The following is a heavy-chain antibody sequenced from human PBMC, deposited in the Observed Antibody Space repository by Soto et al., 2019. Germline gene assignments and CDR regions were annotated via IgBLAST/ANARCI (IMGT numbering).Heavy chain of an antibody. CDR2: IDPSDSYT. J-gene: IGHJ6*02. CDR3: ARHFSYCSGGSCYSGSYYYGMDV. V-gene: IGHV5-10-1*01. CDR1: GYSFTSYW. Sequence: PGESLKISCKGSGYSFTSYWISWVRQMPGKGLEWIGRIDPSDSYTNYSPSFQGHVTISADTSISTAYLQRSSLKASDTAMYYCARHFSYCSGGSCYSGSYYYGMDVWGRGTTVTVSS. D-gene: IGHD2-15*01.